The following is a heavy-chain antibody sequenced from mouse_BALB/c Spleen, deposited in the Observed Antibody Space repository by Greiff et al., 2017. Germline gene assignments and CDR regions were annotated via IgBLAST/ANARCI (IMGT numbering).Heavy chain of an antibody. Sequence: VQLQQSGPELVKPGASVKISCKASGYSFTGYFMNWVMQSHGKSLEWIGRINPYNGDTFYNQKFKGKATLTVDKSSSTAHMELRSLASEDSAVYYCARSPYGKSAMDYWGQGTSVTVSS. V-gene: IGHV1-20*02. CDR3: ARSPYGKSAMDY. CDR1: GYSFTGYF. J-gene: IGHJ4*01. D-gene: IGHD2-1*01. CDR2: INPYNGDT.